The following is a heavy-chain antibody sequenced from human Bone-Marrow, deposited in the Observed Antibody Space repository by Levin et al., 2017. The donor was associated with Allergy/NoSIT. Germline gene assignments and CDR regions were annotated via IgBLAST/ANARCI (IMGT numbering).Heavy chain of an antibody. J-gene: IGHJ4*02. V-gene: IGHV3-23*01. CDR3: AKVKGIYIVVVPAARLFDY. D-gene: IGHD2-2*01. CDR2: ISGSGGST. CDR1: GFTFSSYA. Sequence: GESLKISCAASGFTFSSYAMSWVRQAPGKGLEWVSAISGSGGSTYYADSVKGRFTISRDNSKNTLYLQMNSLRAEDTAVYYCAKVKGIYIVVVPAARLFDYWGQGTLVTVSS.